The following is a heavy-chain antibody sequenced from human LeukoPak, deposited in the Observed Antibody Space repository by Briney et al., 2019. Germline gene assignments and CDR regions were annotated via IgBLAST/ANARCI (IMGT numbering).Heavy chain of an antibody. CDR1: GGTFSSYA. CDR3: ARGNLGYCSGGSCWNWFDP. V-gene: IGHV1-69*13. Sequence: ASVTVSCQASGGTFSSYAISWVRQAPGQGLEWMGGIIPILGQANYAQKFQGRVTITADESTSTAYIELSSLRSEDTAVYYCARGNLGYCSGGSCWNWFDPWGQGTLVTVSS. D-gene: IGHD2-15*01. CDR2: IIPILGQA. J-gene: IGHJ5*02.